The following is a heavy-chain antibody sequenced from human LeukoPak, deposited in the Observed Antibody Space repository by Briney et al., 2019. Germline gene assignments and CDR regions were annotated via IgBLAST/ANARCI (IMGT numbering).Heavy chain of an antibody. CDR3: ARGVGNYRYYFDS. Sequence: GGSLRLSCAASGFTFSSYAMNWIRQAPGKGLEWVASVSSSGAYIYYADLMEGRFTISRDNAKNPLILQMNSLRAEDTAVYYCARGVGNYRYYFDSWGQGTLVTVSS. J-gene: IGHJ4*02. CDR2: VSSSGAYI. V-gene: IGHV3-21*01. D-gene: IGHD3-22*01. CDR1: GFTFSSYA.